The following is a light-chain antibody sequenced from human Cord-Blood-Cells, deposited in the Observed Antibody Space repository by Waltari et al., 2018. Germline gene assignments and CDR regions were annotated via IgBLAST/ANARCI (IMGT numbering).Light chain of an antibody. CDR2: DVS. CDR1: TRHGGGYNY. Sequence: QSALTQPASVSRSPGHATTISCTGTTRHGGGYNYVSWYQPHPGTAPKLMFYDVSNRPAVVYKRFSGYKAGYTAFLIISVHQGEEEDDYYCRSYTSRSAWVFGGGTKLTVL. CDR3: RSYTSRSAWV. J-gene: IGLJ3*02. V-gene: IGLV2-14*03.